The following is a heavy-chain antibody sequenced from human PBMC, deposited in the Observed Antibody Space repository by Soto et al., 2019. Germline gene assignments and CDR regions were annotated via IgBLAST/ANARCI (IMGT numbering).Heavy chain of an antibody. CDR1: GYSISIGYY. V-gene: IGHV4-38-2*02. J-gene: IGHJ6*02. CDR3: ARDRSRPFEYYYGMDV. Sequence: SEPLSLTCAVSGYSISIGYYWGWIRQPPGKGLEWIGSIYHSGISYYNPSLKSRVTISVDTSTNQFSLKLSSVTAADTAVYYCARDRSRPFEYYYGMDVWGQGTTVTVSS. D-gene: IGHD2-2*01. CDR2: IYHSGIS.